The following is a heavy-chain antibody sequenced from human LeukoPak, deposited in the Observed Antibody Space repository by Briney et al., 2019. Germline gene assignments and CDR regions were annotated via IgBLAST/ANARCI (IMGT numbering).Heavy chain of an antibody. J-gene: IGHJ4*02. CDR1: GFTFSNYL. V-gene: IGHV3-74*01. Sequence: GRSLRLSCAASGFTFSNYLMHWVRQAPGKGLVWVSYINSDGNNINYADSVKGRFTVSRDNAKNTVHLQMNSLRAEDTAVYYCVRGGDYGTFHHWGQGTLVTVSS. CDR2: INSDGNNI. D-gene: IGHD4/OR15-4a*01. CDR3: VRGGDYGTFHH.